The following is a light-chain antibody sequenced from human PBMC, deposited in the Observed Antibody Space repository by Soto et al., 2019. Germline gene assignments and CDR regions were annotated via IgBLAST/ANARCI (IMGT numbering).Light chain of an antibody. CDR3: SSYTGRSVI. CDR2: DVT. J-gene: IGLJ2*01. CDR1: LSDVGGQTS. Sequence: QSALTQPPSAPGSPGQSVTISCTGTLSDVGGQTSVSWYRQDPGKAPQLILYDVTRRPSGVPKRFSGSRSGSKASLTVSGLQAEDEATYYCSSYTGRSVIFGGGTKLTVL. V-gene: IGLV2-8*01.